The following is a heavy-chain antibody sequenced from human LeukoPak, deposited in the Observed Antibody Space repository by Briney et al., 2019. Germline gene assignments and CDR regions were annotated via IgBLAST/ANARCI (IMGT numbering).Heavy chain of an antibody. CDR2: ISGYGST. Sequence: ASVKVSCKASGYTFTTYGISWVRQAPGQGLEWMGWISGYGSTNYAQNLQGRVTMTTDTSTSTAYMELRSLRSDDTAVYYCARGVYSNDYWGQGTLVTVSS. CDR1: GYTFTTYG. V-gene: IGHV1-18*01. D-gene: IGHD2-21*01. J-gene: IGHJ4*02. CDR3: ARGVYSNDY.